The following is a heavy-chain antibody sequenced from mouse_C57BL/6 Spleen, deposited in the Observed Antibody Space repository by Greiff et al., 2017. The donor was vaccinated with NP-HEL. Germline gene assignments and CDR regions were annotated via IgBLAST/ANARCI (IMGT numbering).Heavy chain of an antibody. Sequence: QVQLQQPGAELVRPGSSVKLSCKASGYTFTSYWMHWVKQRPIQGLEWIGNIDPSDSETHYNQKFKDKATLTVDKSSSTAYMQLSSLTSEDSAVYDCARQLRLREDYFDYWGQGTTLTVSS. D-gene: IGHD3-2*02. V-gene: IGHV1-52*01. J-gene: IGHJ2*01. CDR1: GYTFTSYW. CDR2: IDPSDSET. CDR3: ARQLRLREDYFDY.